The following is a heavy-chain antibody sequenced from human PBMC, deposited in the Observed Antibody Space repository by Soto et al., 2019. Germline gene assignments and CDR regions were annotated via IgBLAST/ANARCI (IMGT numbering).Heavy chain of an antibody. D-gene: IGHD3-22*01. J-gene: IGHJ5*02. CDR1: GYTLTELS. CDR2: FDPEDGET. Sequence: VKVSCKVSGYTLTELSMHWVRQAPGKGLEWMGGFDPEDGETIYAQKFQGRVTMTEDTSTDTAYMELSSLRSEDTAVYYCATLPPDKYYYDSSGYDNWFDPWGQGTLVTVS. V-gene: IGHV1-24*01. CDR3: ATLPPDKYYYDSSGYDNWFDP.